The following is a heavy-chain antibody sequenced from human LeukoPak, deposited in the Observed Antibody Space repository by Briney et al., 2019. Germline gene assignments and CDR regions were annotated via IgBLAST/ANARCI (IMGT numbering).Heavy chain of an antibody. Sequence: PSGPLRLSCAGSGFTFRFYAMTWVRQAPGKGLEWVSGISGDASVSKDADSVKGRFNISRDNSKNTLYLQLNSLRVEDTAIYYCAKAYSSSLYGDAFHIWGQGTMVTASP. CDR3: AKAYSSSLYGDAFHI. CDR1: GFTFRFYA. CDR2: ISGDASVS. D-gene: IGHD6-13*01. V-gene: IGHV3-23*01. J-gene: IGHJ3*02.